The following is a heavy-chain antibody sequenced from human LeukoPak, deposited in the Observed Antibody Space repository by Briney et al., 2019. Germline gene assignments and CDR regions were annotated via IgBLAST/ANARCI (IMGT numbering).Heavy chain of an antibody. CDR3: ARIIGYSNQFDY. CDR1: GFTFKNNW. Sequence: GGSLRLSCAASGFTFKNNWRHWVRQAPGKGLMWVSRINTDGTRTTYADSVRSRFTISRDNAKSTLYLQMSSLKDEDTAVYYCARIIGYSNQFDYWGQGTLVTVSS. V-gene: IGHV3-74*01. J-gene: IGHJ4*02. D-gene: IGHD5-18*01. CDR2: INTDGTRT.